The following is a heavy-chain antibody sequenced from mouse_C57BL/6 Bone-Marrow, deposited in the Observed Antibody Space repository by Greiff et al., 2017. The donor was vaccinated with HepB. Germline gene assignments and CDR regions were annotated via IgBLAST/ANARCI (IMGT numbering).Heavy chain of an antibody. V-gene: IGHV14-4*01. CDR1: GFNIKDDY. Sequence: VQLQQSGAELVRPGASVKLSCTASGFNIKDDYMHWVKQRPEQGLEWIGWINPENGDTEYASKFQGKATITADTSSNTAYLQLSSLTSEDTAVYYCTIPPQYYGSRGYAMDYWGQGTSVTVSS. D-gene: IGHD1-1*01. CDR3: TIPPQYYGSRGYAMDY. J-gene: IGHJ4*01. CDR2: INPENGDT.